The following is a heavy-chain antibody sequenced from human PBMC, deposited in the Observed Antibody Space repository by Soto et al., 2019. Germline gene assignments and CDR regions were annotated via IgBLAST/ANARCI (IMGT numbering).Heavy chain of an antibody. V-gene: IGHV1-18*04. J-gene: IGHJ5*02. Sequence: ASVKVSCKASGYTFTSYGISWVRQAPGQGLEWMGWISAYNGNTNYAQKLQGRVTMTTDTSTSTAYMELRSLRSDDTAVYYCARVLRYFDWDENWFDPWGQGTLVTVSS. CDR2: ISAYNGNT. CDR3: ARVLRYFDWDENWFDP. CDR1: GYTFTSYG. D-gene: IGHD3-9*01.